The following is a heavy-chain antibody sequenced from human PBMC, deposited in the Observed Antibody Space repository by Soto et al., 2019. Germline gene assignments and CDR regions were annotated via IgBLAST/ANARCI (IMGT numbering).Heavy chain of an antibody. J-gene: IGHJ4*02. V-gene: IGHV3-30*18. CDR2: ISYDGSNK. Sequence: QVLLVESGGGVVQPGWSLRLSCAASGFGFSGYGMHWVRQAPGKGLEWVAFISYDGSNKYYADSVKGRFNISRDNPKNTVYLQVNSLRAEDTAVYYCAKDYDFWSGIDYWGQGALVTVSS. CDR1: GFGFSGYG. CDR3: AKDYDFWSGIDY. D-gene: IGHD3-3*01.